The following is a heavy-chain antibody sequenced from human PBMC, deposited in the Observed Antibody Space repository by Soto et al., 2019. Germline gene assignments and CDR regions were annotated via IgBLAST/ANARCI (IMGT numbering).Heavy chain of an antibody. Sequence: GGSLRLSCAASGFTFSSYSMNWVRQAPGKGLEWVSYISSSSSTIYYADSVKGRFTISRDNAKNSLYLQMNSLRDEDTAVYYCARGIAARRGYGMDVWGQGTTVTVSS. CDR1: GFTFSSYS. CDR3: ARGIAARRGYGMDV. D-gene: IGHD6-6*01. J-gene: IGHJ6*02. V-gene: IGHV3-48*02. CDR2: ISSSSSTI.